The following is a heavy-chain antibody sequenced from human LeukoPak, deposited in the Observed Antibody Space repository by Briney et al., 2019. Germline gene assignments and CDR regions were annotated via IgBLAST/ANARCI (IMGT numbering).Heavy chain of an antibody. V-gene: IGHV3-23*01. D-gene: IGHD3-10*01. Sequence: GGSLRLSCAASGFTFSSYAMSWVRQAPGKGLEWVSAISGSGGSTYYADSVKGWFTISRDNSKNTLYLQMNSLRAEDTAVYYCAKCMGSGSYRSGMDVWGQGTTVTVSS. J-gene: IGHJ6*02. CDR2: ISGSGGST. CDR1: GFTFSSYA. CDR3: AKCMGSGSYRSGMDV.